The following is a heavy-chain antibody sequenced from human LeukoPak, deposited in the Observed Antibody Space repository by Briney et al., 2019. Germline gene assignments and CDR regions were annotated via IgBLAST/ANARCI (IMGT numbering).Heavy chain of an antibody. V-gene: IGHV4-31*03. J-gene: IGHJ4*02. CDR3: ARGRFSSSGPQGGY. CDR1: GGSISSGGYY. Sequence: SQTLSLTCTVSGGSISSGGYYWSWIRQHPGKGLEWIGYIYYSGSTYYNPSLKSRVTISVDTSKNQFSLKLSSVTAADTAVYYCARGRFSSSGPQGGYWGQGTLVTVSS. CDR2: IYYSGST. D-gene: IGHD6-13*01.